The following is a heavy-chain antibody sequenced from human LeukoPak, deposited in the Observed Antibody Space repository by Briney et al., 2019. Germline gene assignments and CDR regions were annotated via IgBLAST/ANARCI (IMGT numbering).Heavy chain of an antibody. CDR3: ARVVVVPAAMPDNWFDP. CDR2: IIPIFGTA. CDR1: GGTFSSYA. Sequence: GASVKVSCKASGGTFSSYAISWVRQAPGQGLEWMGGIIPIFGTANYAQKFQGRVTITADESTGTAYMELSSLRSEDTAVYYCARVVVVPAAMPDNWFDPWGQGTLVTVSS. J-gene: IGHJ5*02. D-gene: IGHD2-2*01. V-gene: IGHV1-69*13.